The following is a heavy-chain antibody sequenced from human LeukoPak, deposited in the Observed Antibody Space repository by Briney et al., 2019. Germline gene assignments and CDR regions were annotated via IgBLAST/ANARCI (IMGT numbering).Heavy chain of an antibody. J-gene: IGHJ4*02. CDR1: GFTFSSYA. CDR2: VSSGGST. CDR3: AKEGRKTGNTYGYEFDS. D-gene: IGHD5-18*01. Sequence: GGSLRLSCAASGFTFSSYAMSWVRQAPGKGLEWVSAVSSGGSTNYADYVKGQFTISRDNSKSTVYLHMNNLRAEDTAVYYCAKEGRKTGNTYGYEFDSWGQGTLVTVSS. V-gene: IGHV3-23*01.